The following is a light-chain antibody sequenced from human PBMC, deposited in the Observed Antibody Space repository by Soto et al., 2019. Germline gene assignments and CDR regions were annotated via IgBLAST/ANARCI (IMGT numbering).Light chain of an antibody. V-gene: IGLV2-23*01. CDR3: CSYAGSSTYV. CDR1: SSVVGSYNL. Sequence: QSVLTQPASVSGSPGQATTISCTRTSSVVGSYNLVSWYQQHPGKAPKLMIYEGSKRPSGVSNRFSGSKSGNTASLTISGLQAEDEAAYYCCSYAGSSTYVVGTGTKVTVL. CDR2: EGS. J-gene: IGLJ1*01.